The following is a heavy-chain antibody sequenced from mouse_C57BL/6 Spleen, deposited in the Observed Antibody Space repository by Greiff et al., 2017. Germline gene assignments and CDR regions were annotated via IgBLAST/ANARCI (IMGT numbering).Heavy chain of an antibody. J-gene: IGHJ1*03. CDR1: GFPFSDYG. CDR2: ISSGSSTI. Sequence: VQLVASGGGLVKPGGSLKLSCAASGFPFSDYGMHWVRQAPETGLEWVAYISSGSSTIYYADTVKGRFTIARDNAKNTLFLQMTSLRSEDTAMYYCARKVLRYWYFDVWGTGTTVTVSS. V-gene: IGHV5-17*01. D-gene: IGHD1-1*01. CDR3: ARKVLRYWYFDV.